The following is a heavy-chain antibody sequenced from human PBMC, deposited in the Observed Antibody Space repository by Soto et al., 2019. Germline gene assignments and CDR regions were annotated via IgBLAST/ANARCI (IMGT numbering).Heavy chain of an antibody. CDR3: ARGIAVAGIVY. D-gene: IGHD6-19*01. Sequence: EVQLVESGGGLVQPGGSLRLSCAASGFTFGSYWMSWVRQAPGKGLEWVANIKQDGSEKYYVDSVKGRFTISRDNAKNSLYLQMNSLRAEDTAVYYCARGIAVAGIVYWGQGTLVTVSS. V-gene: IGHV3-7*04. J-gene: IGHJ4*02. CDR1: GFTFGSYW. CDR2: IKQDGSEK.